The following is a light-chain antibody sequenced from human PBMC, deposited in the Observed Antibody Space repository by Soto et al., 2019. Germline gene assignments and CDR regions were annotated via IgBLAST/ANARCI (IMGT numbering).Light chain of an antibody. CDR1: QTVTDKH. Sequence: IVLSRSPGTLAFSPGDRATHSLWPCQTVTDKHSAPYHQQPGQAPRLRIQSPSRRATGIKDRFSASGNGTVFTLTDSRLEPEDFAVYYCQQYSASPRTFGQGTKG. V-gene: IGKV3-20*01. CDR3: QQYSASPRT. J-gene: IGKJ1*01. CDR2: SPS.